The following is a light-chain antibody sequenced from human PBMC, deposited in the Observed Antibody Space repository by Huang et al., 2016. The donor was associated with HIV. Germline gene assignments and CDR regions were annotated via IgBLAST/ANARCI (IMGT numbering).Light chain of an antibody. Sequence: EVVMTQSPVTLSVSPGERVTLSCRASQSVNNKLAWFQQKPGQAPRLLIHDTSIRATGIPDRFSGSGAGTEFTLTISSLQSEDCAVYYCQQYNNWPPWTFGQGTKVEIK. CDR1: QSVNNK. J-gene: IGKJ1*01. CDR3: QQYNNWPPWT. V-gene: IGKV3-15*01. CDR2: DTS.